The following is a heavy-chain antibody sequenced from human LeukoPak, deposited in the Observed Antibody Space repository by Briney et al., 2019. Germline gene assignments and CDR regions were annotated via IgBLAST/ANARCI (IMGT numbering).Heavy chain of an antibody. V-gene: IGHV4-39*07. Sequence: PSETLSLTCTVSGGSISSSSYYWGWIRQPPGKGLEWIGSIYYSGSTYYNPSLKSRVTISVDTSKNQFSLKLSSVTAADTAVYYCATHDVDIVATSHDSGVNWLDPWGQGTLVTVSS. CDR3: ATHDVDIVATSHDSGVNWLDP. D-gene: IGHD5-12*01. CDR1: GGSISSSSYY. J-gene: IGHJ5*02. CDR2: IYYSGST.